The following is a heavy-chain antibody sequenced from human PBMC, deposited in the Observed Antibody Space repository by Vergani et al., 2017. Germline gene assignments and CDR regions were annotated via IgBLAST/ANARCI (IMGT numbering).Heavy chain of an antibody. Sequence: QVQLVESGGGVVQPGRSLRLSCAASGFTFSSYAMHWVRQAPGKGLEWVAVISYDGSNKYYADSVKGRFTISRDNSKNTLYLQMNSLRAEDTAVYYCARKTGAAYTNYYYYYMDVWGKGTTVTVSS. D-gene: IGHD3-16*01. V-gene: IGHV3-30-3*01. CDR1: GFTFSSYA. J-gene: IGHJ6*03. CDR3: ARKTGAAYTNYYYYYMDV. CDR2: ISYDGSNK.